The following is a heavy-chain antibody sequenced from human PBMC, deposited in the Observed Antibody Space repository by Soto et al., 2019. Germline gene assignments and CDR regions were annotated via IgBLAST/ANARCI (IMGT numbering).Heavy chain of an antibody. D-gene: IGHD6-13*01. CDR1: GFTFSSYA. CDR3: GGTAAGRTCYFDY. J-gene: IGHJ4*02. V-gene: IGHV3-30-3*01. Sequence: QVQLVESGGGVVQPGRSLRLSCAASGFTFSSYAMHWVRQAPGKGLEWVAVISYDGSNKYNADSVKGRFTISRDNSKNTLYLQMNSLRAEDTAVYYCGGTAAGRTCYFDYWGQGTLVTVSS. CDR2: ISYDGSNK.